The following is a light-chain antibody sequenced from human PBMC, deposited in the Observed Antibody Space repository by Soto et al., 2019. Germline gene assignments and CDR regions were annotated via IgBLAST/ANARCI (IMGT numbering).Light chain of an antibody. CDR2: EDS. J-gene: IGLJ2*01. CDR3: QYSDSSTNVV. V-gene: IGLV6-57*02. CDR1: GGSIASNY. Sequence: NFMLTQPHAVSDSPGKTVIISCTGSGGSIASNYVQGYQQRPGSAPTLVIFEDSERPSGVPDRFSGSIDRSSNSASLDISGLKNEDEADYYPQYSDSSTNVVLSGGTKLTVL.